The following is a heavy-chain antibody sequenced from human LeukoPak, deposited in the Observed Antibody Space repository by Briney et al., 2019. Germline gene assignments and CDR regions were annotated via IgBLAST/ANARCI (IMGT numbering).Heavy chain of an antibody. V-gene: IGHV3-21*01. Sequence: GGSLRLSCAASGFTFSSYSMNWVRQAPGKGLEWVSSISSSSSYIYYADSVKGRFTVSRDNAKNSLYLQMNSLRAEDTAVYFCARAVGVVDCNTYNCKPYYFDYWGQGALVTVSS. J-gene: IGHJ4*02. CDR2: ISSSSSYI. D-gene: IGHD1-1*01. CDR3: ARAVGVVDCNTYNCKPYYFDY. CDR1: GFTFSSYS.